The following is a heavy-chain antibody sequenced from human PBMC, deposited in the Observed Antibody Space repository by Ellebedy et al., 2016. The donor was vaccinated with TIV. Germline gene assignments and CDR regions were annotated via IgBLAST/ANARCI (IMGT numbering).Heavy chain of an antibody. CDR1: GFTFSDYY. V-gene: IGHV3-23*01. CDR2: ISGSGGSS. CDR3: AKDRVGGIADASDI. D-gene: IGHD3-10*01. Sequence: GESLKISXAASGFTFSDYYMLWVRQAPGKGLEWVSGISGSGGSSYYADSVKGRFTISRDTSKNTVDLQMDRLRVEDTAVYHGAKDRVGGIADASDIWGQGTMVTVSS. J-gene: IGHJ3*02.